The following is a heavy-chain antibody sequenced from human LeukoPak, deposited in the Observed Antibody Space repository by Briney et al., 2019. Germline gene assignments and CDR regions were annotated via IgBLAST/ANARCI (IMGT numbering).Heavy chain of an antibody. CDR1: GGSLRSYY. D-gene: IGHD6-19*01. CDR2: IYYSGST. V-gene: IGHV4-59*08. Sequence: SETLSLTCTVSGGSLRSYYWTWIRQSPGKGLEWIGYIYYSGSTAHNPSLKSRGSMSVDTSKDQFSLKLTSVTAADTAVYYCARNGYSSGWSAAPLDLWAQGTLVTVSS. CDR3: ARNGYSSGWSAAPLDL. J-gene: IGHJ5*02.